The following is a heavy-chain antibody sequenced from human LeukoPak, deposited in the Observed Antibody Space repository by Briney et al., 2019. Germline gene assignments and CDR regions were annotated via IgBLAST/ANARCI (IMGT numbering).Heavy chain of an antibody. D-gene: IGHD3-9*01. CDR3: ARLGYDILTGYYIDY. J-gene: IGHJ4*02. CDR1: GDSITDDY. Sequence: PSETLSLTCTVSGDSITDDYYTWIRLPAGKGLEWIGRIHSGGTTNYNPSLMSRVTLSIDKSKKHISLRLTSVTAADTAVYYCARLGYDILTGYYIDYWGQGTLVTVSS. V-gene: IGHV4-4*07. CDR2: IHSGGTT.